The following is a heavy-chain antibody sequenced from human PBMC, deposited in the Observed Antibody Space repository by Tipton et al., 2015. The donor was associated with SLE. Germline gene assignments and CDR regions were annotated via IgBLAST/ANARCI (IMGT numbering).Heavy chain of an antibody. V-gene: IGHV3-30*04. CDR2: ISYDGSNK. Sequence: SLRLSCAASGFTFSSYAMHWVRQAPGKGLEWAAVISYDGSNKYYADSVKGRFTISRDNSKNTLYLQMNSLRAEDTAVYYCAKVPGSYYYDSWGQGTLVTVSS. J-gene: IGHJ1*01. CDR3: AKVPGSYYYDS. D-gene: IGHD3-22*01. CDR1: GFTFSSYA.